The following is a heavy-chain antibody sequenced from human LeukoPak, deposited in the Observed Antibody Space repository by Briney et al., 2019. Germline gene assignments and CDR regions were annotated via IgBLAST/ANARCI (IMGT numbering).Heavy chain of an antibody. CDR3: ARDPSSDSSWMRFDY. J-gene: IGHJ4*02. CDR2: INPSGGST. V-gene: IGHV1-46*01. Sequence: WASVKVSCKASGYTFTSYYMHWVRQPPGQGLEWTGIINPSGGSTSYAQKFQGRVNMTRDTSTSTVYMELSSLRSEDTAVYYCARDPSSDSSWMRFDYWGQGTLVTVSS. CDR1: GYTFTSYY. D-gene: IGHD6-13*01.